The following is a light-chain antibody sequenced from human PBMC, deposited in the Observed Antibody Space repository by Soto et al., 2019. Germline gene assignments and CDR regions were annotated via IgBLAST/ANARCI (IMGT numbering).Light chain of an antibody. CDR1: QDINKY. V-gene: IGKV1-39*01. CDR2: ATS. Sequence: DIQMTQSPSSLSAAVGDSVTITCRASQDINKYLNWYHQTPGKAPKLLVFATSTLHNGVPSRFSGSRSGTDFSLTITSLQPEDFATYYCQHSYSSPYTFGQGTKLESK. CDR3: QHSYSSPYT. J-gene: IGKJ2*01.